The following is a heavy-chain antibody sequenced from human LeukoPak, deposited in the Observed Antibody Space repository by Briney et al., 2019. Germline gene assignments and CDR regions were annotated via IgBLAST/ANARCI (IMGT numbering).Heavy chain of an antibody. D-gene: IGHD1-14*01. CDR2: IIPILGIA. CDR1: GGTFSSYT. Sequence: SSVKVSCKASGGTFSSYTISWVRQAPGQGLEWMGRIIPILGIANYAQKFQGRVTITADKSTSTAYMELSSLRSEDTAVYYCARGAGGRARNWFDPWGQGTLVTVSS. CDR3: ARGAGGRARNWFDP. J-gene: IGHJ5*02. V-gene: IGHV1-69*02.